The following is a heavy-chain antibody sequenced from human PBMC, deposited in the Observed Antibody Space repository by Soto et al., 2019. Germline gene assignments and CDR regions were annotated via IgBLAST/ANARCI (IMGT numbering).Heavy chain of an antibody. CDR1: GFTFDDYA. D-gene: IGHD2-15*01. J-gene: IGHJ4*02. CDR3: AKGGPDGFCRGGRYYFDY. CDR2: ISWNSNII. V-gene: IGHV3-9*01. Sequence: EVQLVESGGGLVQPGRSLRLSCAASGFTFDDYAMHWVRRVPGKGLEWVSSISWNSNIIGYADSVKGRFTISRDNAKNSLSLQMTSLRLEDTALYYCAKGGPDGFCRGGRYYFDYWGQGTLVTVSS.